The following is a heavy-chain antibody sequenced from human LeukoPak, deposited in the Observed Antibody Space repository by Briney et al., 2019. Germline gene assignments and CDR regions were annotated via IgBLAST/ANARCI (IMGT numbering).Heavy chain of an antibody. V-gene: IGHV1-46*01. Sequence: GASVKVSCKASGYTFTSYYIHWVRQAPGQGLEWMGIINPSGGSTSYAQKFQGRVTMTRDTSTSTVYMELSSLRSEDTAVYYCASPPPRRSILWFGELNYWGQGTLVTVSS. CDR3: ASPPPRRSILWFGELNY. D-gene: IGHD3-10*01. J-gene: IGHJ4*02. CDR1: GYTFTSYY. CDR2: INPSGGST.